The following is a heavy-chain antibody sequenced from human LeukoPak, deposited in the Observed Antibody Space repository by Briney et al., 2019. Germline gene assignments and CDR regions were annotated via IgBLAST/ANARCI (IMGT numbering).Heavy chain of an antibody. J-gene: IGHJ4*02. CDR3: AKAGSGYDYRLDY. Sequence: PGGSLRLSCAASGFTFSSYAMSWVRQAPGKGLEWVSAISGSGGSTYYADSVKGRFTISRDNSKNTLYLHMNSLRAEDTAVYYCAKAGSGYDYRLDYWGQGTLVTVSS. D-gene: IGHD5-12*01. CDR1: GFTFSSYA. CDR2: ISGSGGST. V-gene: IGHV3-23*01.